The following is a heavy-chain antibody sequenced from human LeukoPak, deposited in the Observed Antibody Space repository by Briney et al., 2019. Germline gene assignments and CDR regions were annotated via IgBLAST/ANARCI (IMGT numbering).Heavy chain of an antibody. V-gene: IGHV3-74*01. CDR2: INIDGTDT. J-gene: IGHJ4*02. Sequence: GGSLRLSCAASGFTFRNYWLHWVRQAPGKGLVWVSRINIDGTDTSYADSVKGRFTISRDNAKNTLYLQMSSLRAEDTAVYYCARVESGSCSNTRCRNIDYWGQGTLDTVSS. D-gene: IGHD2-2*01. CDR3: ARVESGSCSNTRCRNIDY. CDR1: GFTFRNYW.